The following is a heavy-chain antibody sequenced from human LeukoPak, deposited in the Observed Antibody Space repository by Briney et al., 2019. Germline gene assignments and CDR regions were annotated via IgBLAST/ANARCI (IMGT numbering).Heavy chain of an antibody. Sequence: PGGSLRLSCEGAGFNLSPYGMNWVRQAPGKGLEWVAFIRYDGSNKYYADSVKGRFTISRDNSKNTLYLQMNSLRAEDTAVYYCATSNLDNFDYWGQGTLVTVSS. J-gene: IGHJ4*02. V-gene: IGHV3-30*02. D-gene: IGHD2-2*03. CDR3: ATSNLDNFDY. CDR2: IRYDGSNK. CDR1: GFNLSPYG.